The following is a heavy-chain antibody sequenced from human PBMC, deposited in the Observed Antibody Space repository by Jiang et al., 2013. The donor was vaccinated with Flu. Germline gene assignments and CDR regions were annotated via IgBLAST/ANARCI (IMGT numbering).Heavy chain of an antibody. V-gene: IGHV3-11*05. CDR2: ITTSGAYT. Sequence: QLLESGGGLVRPGGSLRLSCAASEFTFIDYHMSWIRQAPGKGLEWISYITTSGAYTNYADSVKGRFTISRDNAKNSLYLQMNSLTVEDTAVYYCARDRVYCSGGTCYFRSFDYWGQGTLVTVTS. J-gene: IGHJ4*02. D-gene: IGHD2-15*01. CDR3: ARDRVYCSGGTCYFRSFDY. CDR1: EFTFIDYH.